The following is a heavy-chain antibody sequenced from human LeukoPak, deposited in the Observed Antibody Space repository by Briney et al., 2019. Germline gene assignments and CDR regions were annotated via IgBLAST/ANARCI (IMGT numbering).Heavy chain of an antibody. CDR3: ARVSGVVPAATLDF. J-gene: IGHJ4*02. CDR1: GFTFRSYS. V-gene: IGHV3-21*01. CDR2: ISTGSSYI. D-gene: IGHD2-2*01. Sequence: NPGGSLRLSCAASGFTFRSYSMNWVRQAPGKGLEWVSSISTGSSYIYYADSVKGRFTISRDNAKNSLYLQMNSLRAEDTAVYYCARVSGVVPAATLDFWGQGALVIVSS.